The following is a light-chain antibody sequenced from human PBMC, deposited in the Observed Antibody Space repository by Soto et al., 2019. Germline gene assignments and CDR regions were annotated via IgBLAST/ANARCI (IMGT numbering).Light chain of an antibody. J-gene: IGLJ2*01. CDR3: AAWDDSLRGRV. CDR2: SDN. V-gene: IGLV1-44*01. CDR1: NSNIGSNT. Sequence: SVLTKPPSASGTPGQRVTISCSGSNSNIGSNTVSWYQQLPGTAPKSLIYSDNQRPSGVPDRISGSRSGTSASLAISGLQSDDEAEYYCAAWDDSLRGRVFGGGTKLTVL.